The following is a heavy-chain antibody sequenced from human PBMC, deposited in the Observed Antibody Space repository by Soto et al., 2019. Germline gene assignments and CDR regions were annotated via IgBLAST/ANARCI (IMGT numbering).Heavy chain of an antibody. CDR2: VYNYGST. J-gene: IGHJ4*02. Sequence: SETLSLTCTVSGASIIGHCGSWIRQPPGKGLEWIGYVYNYGSTTYSPSLKSRVTISADTSRSQISLNLTSVTAADTAIYCCADETGSWYFDSWGQGTLVTVSS. CDR1: GASIIGHC. D-gene: IGHD6-25*01. CDR3: ADETGSWYFDS. V-gene: IGHV4-59*11.